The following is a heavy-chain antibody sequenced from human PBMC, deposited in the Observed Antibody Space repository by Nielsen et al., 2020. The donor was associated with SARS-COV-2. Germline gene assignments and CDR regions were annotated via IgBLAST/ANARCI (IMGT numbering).Heavy chain of an antibody. CDR2: ISSSSSYT. CDR3: ARGPLGYYDYVWGSYRSGWFDP. V-gene: IGHV3-11*05. D-gene: IGHD3-16*02. CDR1: GFTFSDYY. J-gene: IGHJ5*02. Sequence: GESLKISCAASGFTFSDYYMSWIRQAPGKGLEWVSYISSSSSYTNYADSVKGRFTISRDNAKNSLYLQMNSLRAEDTAVYYCARGPLGYYDYVWGSYRSGWFDPWGQGTLVTVSS.